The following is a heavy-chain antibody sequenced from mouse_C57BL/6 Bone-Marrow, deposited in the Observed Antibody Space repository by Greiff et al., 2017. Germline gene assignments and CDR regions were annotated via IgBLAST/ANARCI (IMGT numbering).Heavy chain of an antibody. CDR3: TRLYDYDVYWYFDF. CDR2: IYPGNSDT. D-gene: IGHD2-4*01. V-gene: IGHV1-5*01. J-gene: IGHJ1*03. CDR1: GYTFTSYW. Sequence: EVQLQQSGTVLARPGASVKMSCKTSGYTFTSYWMHWVKQRPGQGLEWIGAIYPGNSDTSYNQKFKGKAKLTAVTSASTAYMELSSLTNEDSAVYYCTRLYDYDVYWYFDFWGTGTTVTVSS.